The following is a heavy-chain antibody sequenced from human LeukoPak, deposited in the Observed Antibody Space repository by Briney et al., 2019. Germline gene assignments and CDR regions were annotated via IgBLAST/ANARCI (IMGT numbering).Heavy chain of an antibody. CDR1: GGTFSSYA. CDR3: ARDGDDSSGYYCRFDY. D-gene: IGHD3-22*01. J-gene: IGHJ4*02. V-gene: IGHV1-69*04. CDR2: IIPILGIA. Sequence: ASVKVSCKASGGTFSSYAISWVRQAPGQGLEWMGRIIPILGIANYAQKFQGRVTITADKSTSTAYMELSSLRSEDTAVYYCARDGDDSSGYYCRFDYWGQGTLVTVSS.